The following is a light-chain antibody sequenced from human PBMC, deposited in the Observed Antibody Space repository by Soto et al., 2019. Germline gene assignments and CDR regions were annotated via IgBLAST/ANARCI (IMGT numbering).Light chain of an antibody. CDR3: QQYYSYPLT. Sequence: MTQSPSTLSGSVGDRVTITFRASQGIASYLAWYQQKPGKAPKLLIYAASTLQSGVPSRFSGSGSGTDFTLTISCLQSEAFATYYCQQYYSYPLTFGGGTKVDTK. CDR2: AAS. V-gene: IGKV1-8*01. CDR1: QGIASY. J-gene: IGKJ4*01.